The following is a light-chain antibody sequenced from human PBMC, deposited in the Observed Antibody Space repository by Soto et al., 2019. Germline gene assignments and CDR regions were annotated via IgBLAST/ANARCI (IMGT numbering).Light chain of an antibody. CDR3: QQFRNWPWT. CDR2: GAS. V-gene: IGKV3D-15*01. Sequence: EIVLKQSPGTLSVSPGDRVTLSCRASQSISINLAWYQHKPGQAPRLLIHGASTRATGIPARISGSGSGTEFTLTISSLQSEDFAVYYCQQFRNWPWTFGQGTKVDI. J-gene: IGKJ1*01. CDR1: QSISIN.